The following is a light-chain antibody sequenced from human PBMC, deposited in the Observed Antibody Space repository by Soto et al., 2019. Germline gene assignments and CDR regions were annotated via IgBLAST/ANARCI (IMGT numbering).Light chain of an antibody. CDR2: GAS. CDR3: QQYGSSPFR. Sequence: EIVLTQSPGTLSLSPGERATLSCRASQSVSSSYLAWYQQKPGQAPRLLIYGASSRATGIPDRFSGSGSGTDFTLTISRLEPEDFAVYYCQQYGSSPFRFGGGTKVDIK. CDR1: QSVSSSY. V-gene: IGKV3-20*01. J-gene: IGKJ4*01.